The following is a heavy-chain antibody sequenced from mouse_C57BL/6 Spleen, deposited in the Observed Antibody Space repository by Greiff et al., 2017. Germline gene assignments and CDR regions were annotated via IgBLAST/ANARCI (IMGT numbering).Heavy chain of an antibody. D-gene: IGHD2-4*01. Sequence: VKLMESGPGLVQPSQSLSITCTVSGFSLTSYGVHWVRQSPGKGLEWLGVIWRGGSTDHNAAFMSRLSITKDNSKSQVFFKMNSLQADDTAIYYCAKNSDYDSSWFAYWGQGTLVTVSA. CDR2: IWRGGST. V-gene: IGHV2-5*01. CDR3: AKNSDYDSSWFAY. J-gene: IGHJ3*01. CDR1: GFSLTSYG.